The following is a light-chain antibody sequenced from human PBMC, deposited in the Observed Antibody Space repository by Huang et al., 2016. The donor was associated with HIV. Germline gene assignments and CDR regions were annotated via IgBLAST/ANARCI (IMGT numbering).Light chain of an antibody. CDR2: WAC. CDR3: QQYYSTPPLT. V-gene: IGKV4-1*01. J-gene: IGKJ4*01. CDR1: QRVLYSSNNKNY. Sequence: DIVMTQSPDSLAVSLGERATINCKSSQRVLYSSNNKNYLAWYQQKPGQPPKLLIYWACSRESGVPDRVSGSGSGTDFTLTISSLQAEDVAVYYCQQYYSTPPLTFGGGTKVEIK.